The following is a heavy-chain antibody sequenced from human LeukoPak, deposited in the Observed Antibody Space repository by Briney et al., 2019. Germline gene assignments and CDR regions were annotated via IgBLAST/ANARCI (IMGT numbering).Heavy chain of an antibody. D-gene: IGHD1-26*01. CDR3: GKDTKWEPTYYFDY. Sequence: PGRSLRLSCAASGFTFDDYAMHWVRQAPGKGLEWVSGISWNSGSIGYADSVKGRFTISRDNAKNSLYLQMNSLRAEDMALYYCGKDTKWEPTYYFDYWGQGTLVTVSS. J-gene: IGHJ4*02. CDR1: GFTFDDYA. CDR2: ISWNSGSI. V-gene: IGHV3-9*03.